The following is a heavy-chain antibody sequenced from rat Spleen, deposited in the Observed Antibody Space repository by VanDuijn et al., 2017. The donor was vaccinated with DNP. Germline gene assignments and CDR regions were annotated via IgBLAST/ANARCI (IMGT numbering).Heavy chain of an antibody. V-gene: IGHV5-22*01. Sequence: DVQLVESGGGLVQPGSSLKLSCAASVFTFSAYYMAWFRQAPAKGLEWVAYIGSAAYAPYHGDSVKGRFTISRDNAKSTLYLQMNSLRSEDMATYYCVRWNSGHFDYWGQGVMVTVSS. CDR1: VFTFSAYY. D-gene: IGHD4-3*01. CDR2: IGSAAYAP. J-gene: IGHJ2*01. CDR3: VRWNSGHFDY.